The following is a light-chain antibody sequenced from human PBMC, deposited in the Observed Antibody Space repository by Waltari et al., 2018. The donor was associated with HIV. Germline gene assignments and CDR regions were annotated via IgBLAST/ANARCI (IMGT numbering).Light chain of an antibody. V-gene: IGKV4-1*01. CDR3: QQYYSTPDT. CDR1: QSVLYSSNNNNY. Sequence: IVMTQSPDSLAVSLGERATINCKSSQSVLYSSNNNNYLTWYQQKPGQPPKLLIYWASTRESGVPDRFSGSGSGTDFTLTISNLQAEDVAVYYCQQYYSTPDTFGQGTKLEIK. J-gene: IGKJ2*01. CDR2: WAS.